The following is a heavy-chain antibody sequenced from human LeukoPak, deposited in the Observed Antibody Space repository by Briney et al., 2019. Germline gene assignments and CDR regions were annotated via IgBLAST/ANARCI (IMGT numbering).Heavy chain of an antibody. J-gene: IGHJ4*02. V-gene: IGHV4-59*01. CDR2: IYYSGST. CDR1: GGSISSYY. Sequence: SETLSLTCTVSGGSISSYYWSWIRQPPGKGLEWIGYIYYSGSTNYNPSLKSRVTISVDTSKNQFSLKLSSVTAADTAVYYCARDDSSGYYPIPLDYWGQGTLVTVSS. D-gene: IGHD3-22*01. CDR3: ARDDSSGYYPIPLDY.